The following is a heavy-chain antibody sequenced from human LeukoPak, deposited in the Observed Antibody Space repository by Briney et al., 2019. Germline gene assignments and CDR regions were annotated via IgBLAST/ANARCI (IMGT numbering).Heavy chain of an antibody. CDR2: IYYSGST. V-gene: IGHV4-39*07. CDR1: GGSISSSSYY. J-gene: IGHJ4*02. D-gene: IGHD2-8*01. Sequence: PSETLSLTCTVSGGSISSSSYYWGWIRQPPGKGLEWIGSIYYSGSTYYNPSLKSRVTISVDTSKNQFSLKLSSVTAADTAVYYCARGARYCTNGVCYWDNFDYWGQGTLVTVSS. CDR3: ARGARYCTNGVCYWDNFDY.